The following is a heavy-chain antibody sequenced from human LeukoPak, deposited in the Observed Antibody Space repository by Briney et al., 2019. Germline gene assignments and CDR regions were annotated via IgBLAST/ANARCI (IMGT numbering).Heavy chain of an antibody. CDR2: INHSGST. Sequence: SETLSLTCAVYGGSFSGYYWSWIRQPPGKGLEWIGEINHSGSTNYNPPLKSRVTISVDTSKNQFSLKLSSVTAADTAVYYCARTKGYSYGYSYFQHWGQGTLVTVSS. J-gene: IGHJ1*01. CDR3: ARTKGYSYGYSYFQH. CDR1: GGSFSGYY. V-gene: IGHV4-34*01. D-gene: IGHD5-18*01.